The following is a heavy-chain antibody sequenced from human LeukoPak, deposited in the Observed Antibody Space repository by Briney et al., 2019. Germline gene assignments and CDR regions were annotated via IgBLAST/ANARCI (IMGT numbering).Heavy chain of an antibody. CDR2: ISGSGGST. D-gene: IGHD3-10*01. Sequence: GGSLRLSCAASGFTFSSYAMGWVRQAPGKGLEWVSIISGSGGSTHYADSVKGRFPISRDNSRNTLYLQMNSLRAEDTAVYYCVRESYSMDVWGKGTAVTVSS. V-gene: IGHV3-23*01. J-gene: IGHJ6*03. CDR3: VRESYSMDV. CDR1: GFTFSSYA.